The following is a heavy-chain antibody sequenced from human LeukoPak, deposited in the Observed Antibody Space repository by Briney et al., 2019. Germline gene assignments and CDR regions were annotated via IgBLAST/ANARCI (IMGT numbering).Heavy chain of an antibody. V-gene: IGHV1-18*01. D-gene: IGHD3-10*01. Sequence: AASVKVSCKASSYTFTSYGISWVRQAPGQGLEWMGWISAYNGNTNYAQKLQGRVTMTTDTSTSTAYMELRSLRSDDTAVYYCARDRRRFGELLYVHNWFDPWGQGTLVTVSS. CDR1: SYTFTSYG. J-gene: IGHJ5*02. CDR3: ARDRRRFGELLYVHNWFDP. CDR2: ISAYNGNT.